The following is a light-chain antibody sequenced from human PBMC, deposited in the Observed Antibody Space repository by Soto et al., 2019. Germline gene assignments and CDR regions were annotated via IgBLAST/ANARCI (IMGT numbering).Light chain of an antibody. Sequence: QSVLTQQPSASGTPGQRVTISCSGSSSNIGSNYVYWYQQLPGTAPKLLIYRNNQRPSGVPDRFSGSKSGTSASLAISGLRSEYEADYYCAAWDDSLSGAVFGGGTQLTVL. CDR3: AAWDDSLSGAV. CDR2: RNN. CDR1: SSNIGSNY. J-gene: IGLJ7*01. V-gene: IGLV1-47*01.